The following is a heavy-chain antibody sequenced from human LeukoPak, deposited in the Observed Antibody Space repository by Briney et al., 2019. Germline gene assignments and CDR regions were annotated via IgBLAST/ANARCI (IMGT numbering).Heavy chain of an antibody. J-gene: IGHJ4*02. CDR2: ISGSGVIT. CDR3: YIPYYDTSAYKGY. CDR1: GFTFSNYA. V-gene: IGHV3-23*01. Sequence: GGSLRLSCAASGFTFSNYAMSWVRQAPGKGLEWVSAISGSGVITYYADSVKGRFTISRDNSKNTLYLQMNSLRAEDTAVYYCYIPYYDTSAYKGYWGQGTLVTVSS. D-gene: IGHD3-22*01.